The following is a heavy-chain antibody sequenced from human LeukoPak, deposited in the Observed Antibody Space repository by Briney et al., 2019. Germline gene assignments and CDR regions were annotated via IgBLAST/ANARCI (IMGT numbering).Heavy chain of an antibody. CDR2: ISGSGGST. Sequence: GGSLRLSCAASGITFSSYAMSWVRQAPGKGLEWVSSISGSGGSTYYADSVKGRFTISRDNSKNTLYLQMNSLRGEDTAVYYCAKDREGTIADYFDYWGQGTLVTVSS. CDR3: AKDREGTIADYFDY. J-gene: IGHJ4*02. V-gene: IGHV3-23*01. CDR1: GITFSSYA. D-gene: IGHD1-7*01.